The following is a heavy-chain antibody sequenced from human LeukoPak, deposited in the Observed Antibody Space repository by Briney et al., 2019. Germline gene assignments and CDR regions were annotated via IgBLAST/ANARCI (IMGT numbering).Heavy chain of an antibody. J-gene: IGHJ4*02. Sequence: ASVKVSCKGFGYTFTGYYIHWVRQAPGQGLEWMGWINPNSGGTKYAQKVQGRVTMSRDMSISTAYMEVIRLRSDDTAMYYCARGTVGPYDYSGYYSFDYWGQGTLLTVSS. D-gene: IGHD3-3*01. CDR3: ARGTVGPYDYSGYYSFDY. CDR1: GYTFTGYY. V-gene: IGHV1-2*02. CDR2: INPNSGGT.